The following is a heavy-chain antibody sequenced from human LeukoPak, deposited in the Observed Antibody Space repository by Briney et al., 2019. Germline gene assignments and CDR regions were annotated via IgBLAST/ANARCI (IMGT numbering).Heavy chain of an antibody. J-gene: IGHJ6*04. Sequence: GGSLRLSCAASGFTVSSNYMSWVRQAPGKGLEWMGIIYPGDSDTRYSPSFQGQVTISADKSISTAYLQWSSLKASDTAMYYCARLSRSTSCADVWGKGTTVTVSS. CDR2: IYPGDSDT. D-gene: IGHD2-2*01. CDR1: GFTVSSNY. CDR3: ARLSRSTSCADV. V-gene: IGHV5-51*01.